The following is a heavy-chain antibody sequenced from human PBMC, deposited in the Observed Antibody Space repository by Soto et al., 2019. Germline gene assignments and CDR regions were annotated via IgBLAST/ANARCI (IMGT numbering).Heavy chain of an antibody. CDR1: GGSFSGYY. J-gene: IGHJ6*02. Sequence: QVQLQQWGAGLLKPSETLSLTCAVYGGSFSGYYWSWIRQPPGKGLEWIGEINHSGSTNYNPSLKSRVTISVDTSKNQFSLKLSSVTAADTAVYYCARSHGYCSGGSCYFHPSYYGMDVWGQGTTVTVSS. V-gene: IGHV4-34*01. D-gene: IGHD2-15*01. CDR3: ARSHGYCSGGSCYFHPSYYGMDV. CDR2: INHSGST.